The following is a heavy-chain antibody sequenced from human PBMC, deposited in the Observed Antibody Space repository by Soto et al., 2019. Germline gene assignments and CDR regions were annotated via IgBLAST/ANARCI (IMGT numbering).Heavy chain of an antibody. CDR1: GGTFSSYT. CDR2: IIPILGIA. CDR3: GRVNSSGGYYNWAGMDV. J-gene: IGHJ6*02. D-gene: IGHD3-10*01. V-gene: IGHV1-69*02. Sequence: QVQLVQSGAEVKKPGSSVKVSCKASGGTFSSYTISWVRQAPGQGLEWMGRIIPILGIANYAQKFQGRVTITADKSTSTAYMELSSLRSEDTDVYYCGRVNSSGGYYNWAGMDVWGQGTTVTVSS.